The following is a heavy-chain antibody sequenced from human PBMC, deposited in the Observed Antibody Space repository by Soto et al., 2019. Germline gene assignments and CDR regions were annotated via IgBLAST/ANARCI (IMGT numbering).Heavy chain of an antibody. J-gene: IGHJ6*02. CDR1: GYSFTSYW. Sequence: GESLKISCKGSGYSFTSYWIGWVRQMPGKGLEWMGLIYPGDSDTRYSPSFQGQVTISADKSISTAYLQWSSLKASDTAMYYCARLRIVGADYYYYGMDVWGQGTTVTVSS. CDR2: IYPGDSDT. D-gene: IGHD1-26*01. CDR3: ARLRIVGADYYYYGMDV. V-gene: IGHV5-51*01.